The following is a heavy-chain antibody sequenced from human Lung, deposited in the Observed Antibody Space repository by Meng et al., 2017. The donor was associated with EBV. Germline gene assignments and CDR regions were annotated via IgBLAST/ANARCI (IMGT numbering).Heavy chain of an antibody. CDR1: GFLLSTSGVG. D-gene: IGHD5-18*01. V-gene: IGHV2-5*02. Sequence: ITWHASGPTQVKPTQTLTLTCTFSGFLLSTSGVGVGWFRQPPGKALEWLALIYWGDDKRYNPALKSRVTITRGTSENQVVLTMTNMDTVDTGTYYCAHTYQLLTAFDSWGQGTLVTVSS. J-gene: IGHJ5*01. CDR2: IYWGDDK. CDR3: AHTYQLLTAFDS.